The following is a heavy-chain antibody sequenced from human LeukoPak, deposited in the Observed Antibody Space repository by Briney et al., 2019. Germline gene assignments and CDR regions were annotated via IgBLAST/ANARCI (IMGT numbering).Heavy chain of an antibody. J-gene: IGHJ4*02. CDR3: ARGIESYGDYGY. CDR1: GGSFSGYY. V-gene: IGHV4-34*01. D-gene: IGHD4-17*01. Sequence: PSETLSLTCAVYGGSFSGYYWSWIRQPPGKGLEWIGEINHSGSTNYNPSLKSRVTISVDTSKNQFSLKPSSLTAADTAIYYCARGIESYGDYGYWGQGILVTVSS. CDR2: INHSGST.